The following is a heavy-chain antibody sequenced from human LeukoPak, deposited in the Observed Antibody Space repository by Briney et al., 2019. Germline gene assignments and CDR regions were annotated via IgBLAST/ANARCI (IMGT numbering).Heavy chain of an antibody. CDR2: IYYSGST. CDR3: ARDRDYYGSGSYYPRWGSSPDP. J-gene: IGHJ5*02. CDR1: GGSISSSSYY. V-gene: IGHV4-39*07. D-gene: IGHD3-10*01. Sequence: SETLSLTCTVSGGSISSSSYYWGWIRQPPGKGLEWIGSIYYSGSTYYNPSLKSRVTISVDTSKNQFSLKLSSVTAADTAVYYCARDRDYYGSGSYYPRWGSSPDPWGQGTLVTVSS.